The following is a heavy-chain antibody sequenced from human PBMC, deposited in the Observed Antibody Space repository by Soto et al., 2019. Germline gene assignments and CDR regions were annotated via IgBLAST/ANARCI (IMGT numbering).Heavy chain of an antibody. Sequence: SLRLSCTAPGFTFSTYAMHWVRQAPGKGLEWVALISYSGRNKYYTDSVKGRFTISRDNSENTLYLQMDSLGAEDTAIYYCARTPETGGYYYYFDYWGQGTLVTVSS. CDR3: ARTPETGGYYYYFDY. D-gene: IGHD3-22*01. CDR2: ISYSGRNK. V-gene: IGHV3-30*04. J-gene: IGHJ4*02. CDR1: GFTFSTYA.